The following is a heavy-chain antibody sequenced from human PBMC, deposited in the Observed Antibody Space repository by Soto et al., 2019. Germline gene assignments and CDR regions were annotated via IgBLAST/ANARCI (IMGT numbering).Heavy chain of an antibody. Sequence: QVQLVESGGGVVQPGRSLRLSCAASGSTFSSYAMHWVRQAPGKGLEWVAVISYDGSNKYYADSVKGRFTISRDNSKNTLYLQMNSLRAEDTAVYYCARGSRFLEWLLGETDYYYYGMDVWGQGTTVTVSS. CDR2: ISYDGSNK. CDR3: ARGSRFLEWLLGETDYYYYGMDV. D-gene: IGHD3-3*01. CDR1: GSTFSSYA. V-gene: IGHV3-30-3*01. J-gene: IGHJ6*02.